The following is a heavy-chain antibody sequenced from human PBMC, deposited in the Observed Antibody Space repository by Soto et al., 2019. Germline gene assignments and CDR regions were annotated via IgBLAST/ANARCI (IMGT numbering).Heavy chain of an antibody. J-gene: IGHJ6*02. D-gene: IGHD2-2*01. V-gene: IGHV1-2*02. Sequence: RASVKVSFKASGSTFTGYYMHWVRQAPGQGLECMGWVNPNSGGTNYAQKFQGRVTMTRDTSISTAYMELGRLRSDDTAVYYCARDGGADCSSTSCHGEVDYYYYGMDVWGQGTTVTVSS. CDR2: VNPNSGGT. CDR1: GSTFTGYY. CDR3: ARDGGADCSSTSCHGEVDYYYYGMDV.